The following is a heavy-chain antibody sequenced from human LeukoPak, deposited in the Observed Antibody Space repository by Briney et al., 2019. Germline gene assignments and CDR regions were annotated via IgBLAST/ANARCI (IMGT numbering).Heavy chain of an antibody. CDR2: IYYSGST. J-gene: IGHJ4*02. CDR1: GGSISSYY. V-gene: IGHV4-59*01. CDR3: ARGRSIFGVVIQPIFDY. D-gene: IGHD3-3*01. Sequence: SETLSLTCTVSGGSISSYYRSWIRQPPGKGLEWIGYIYYSGSTNYNPSLKSRVTISVDTSKNQFSLKLSSVTAADTAVYYCARGRSIFGVVIQPIFDYWGQGTLVTVSS.